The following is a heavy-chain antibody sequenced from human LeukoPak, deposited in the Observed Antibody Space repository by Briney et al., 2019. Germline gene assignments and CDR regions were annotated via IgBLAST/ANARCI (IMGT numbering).Heavy chain of an antibody. V-gene: IGHV4-34*01. CDR3: AAAAAGTARYYYYYYMDV. Sequence: PSETLSLTCAVYGGSFSGYYWSWIRQPPGKGLEWIGEINHSGSTNYNPSLKSRVTISVDTSKNQFSLQLNSVTPEDTAVYYCAAAAAGTARYYYYYYMDVWGKGTTVTVSS. CDR2: INHSGST. J-gene: IGHJ6*03. D-gene: IGHD6-13*01. CDR1: GGSFSGYY.